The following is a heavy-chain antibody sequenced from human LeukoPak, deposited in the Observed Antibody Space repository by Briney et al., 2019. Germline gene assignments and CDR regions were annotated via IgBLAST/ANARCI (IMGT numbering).Heavy chain of an antibody. Sequence: ASVKVSCKASGYTFTSYGISWAPQAPGQGLEWMGWISAYNGNTNYTQKLQCRVTMTTATPPSTAYIELRSLRPDHTAVYHCARDRPGQQLPSSGRFYYSYGMDVWGQGTTVTVSS. D-gene: IGHD6-19*01. CDR2: ISAYNGNT. V-gene: IGHV1-18*01. J-gene: IGHJ6*02. CDR3: ARDRPGQQLPSSGRFYYSYGMDV. CDR1: GYTFTSYG.